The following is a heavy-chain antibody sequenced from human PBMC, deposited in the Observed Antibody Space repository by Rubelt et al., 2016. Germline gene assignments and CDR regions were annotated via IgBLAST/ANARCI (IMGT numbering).Heavy chain of an antibody. CDR1: GFTFSSYG. CDR3: TTDILTGYDC. V-gene: IGHV3-15*01. D-gene: IGHD3-9*01. Sequence: EDGGGVVQPGRSLRLPCAASGFTFSSYGMHWVRQAPGKGLEWVGRIKSKTDGGTTDYAAPVKGRFTISRDDSKNTLYLQMNSLKTEDTAVYYCTTDILTGYDCWGQGTLVTVSS. J-gene: IGHJ4*02. CDR2: IKSKTDGGTT.